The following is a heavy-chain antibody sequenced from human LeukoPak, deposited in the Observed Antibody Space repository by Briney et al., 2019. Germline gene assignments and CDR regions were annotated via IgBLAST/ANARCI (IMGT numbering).Heavy chain of an antibody. V-gene: IGHV4-39*01. CDR2: IYYSGST. D-gene: IGHD2-2*01. Sequence: SETLSLTCTVSGGSISSSNYYWGWIRQPPGKGLEWLGNIYYSGSTYYNPSLKSPVTISVDMSKNQFSLKLSSVTAADTAAYYCARLSSSWPNQFDYWGQGTPVTVSS. J-gene: IGHJ4*02. CDR3: ARLSSSWPNQFDY. CDR1: GGSISSSNYY.